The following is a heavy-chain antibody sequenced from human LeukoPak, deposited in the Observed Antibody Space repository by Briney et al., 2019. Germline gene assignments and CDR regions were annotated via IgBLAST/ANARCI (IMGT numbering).Heavy chain of an antibody. CDR3: AQQLVHVGWFDP. D-gene: IGHD6-13*01. CDR1: GGSISSSSYY. V-gene: IGHV4-39*07. CDR2: IYYSGST. J-gene: IGHJ5*02. Sequence: SETLSFTCTVSGGSISSSSYYWGWIRQPPGKGLEWIGGIYYSGSTYYNPSLKSRVTISVDTSKNQFSLKLSSVTAADTAVYYCAQQLVHVGWFDPWGQGTLVTVSS.